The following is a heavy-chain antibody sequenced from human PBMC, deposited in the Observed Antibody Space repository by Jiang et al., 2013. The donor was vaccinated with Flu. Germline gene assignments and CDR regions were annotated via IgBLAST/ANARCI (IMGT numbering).Heavy chain of an antibody. CDR2: IDPEDSYT. Sequence: FTDSWISWVRQMPGKGLEWMGRIDPEDSYTNYSPSFQGRITISADTSTNTAYVQWRSLRPSDSALYYCGRYSVGRKADYWGQGTLVTVSS. CDR3: GRYSVGRKADY. V-gene: IGHV5-10-1*01. J-gene: IGHJ4*02. CDR1: FTDSW. D-gene: IGHD1-26*01.